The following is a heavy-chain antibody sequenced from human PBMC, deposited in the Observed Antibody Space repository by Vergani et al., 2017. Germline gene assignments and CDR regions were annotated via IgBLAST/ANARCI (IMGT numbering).Heavy chain of an antibody. Sequence: VPVVQSGAEVPQSGDSVKVSCKTSVYTFSNYYMHWVRQAPGQGLEWMGIINPSGGHTNYAQKFQGRVTMTRDTSTSTVYMELSSLRSEDTAIYYCARGDYGILTGYRYWGQGTLVTVSA. CDR3: ARGDYGILTGYRY. V-gene: IGHV1-46*03. CDR1: VYTFSNYY. J-gene: IGHJ4*02. CDR2: INPSGGHT. D-gene: IGHD3-9*01.